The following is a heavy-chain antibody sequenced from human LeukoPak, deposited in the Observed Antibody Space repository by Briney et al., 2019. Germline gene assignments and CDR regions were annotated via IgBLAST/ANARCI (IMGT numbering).Heavy chain of an antibody. Sequence: ASVKVSCKASGYTFTGYYMHWVRQAPGQGLEWMGGIIPIFGTANYAQKFQGRVTITADESTSTAYMELSSLRSEDTAVYYCARVGDYGDYDLDYWGQGTLVTVSS. CDR1: GYTFTGYY. CDR2: IIPIFGTA. J-gene: IGHJ4*02. V-gene: IGHV1-69*13. CDR3: ARVGDYGDYDLDY. D-gene: IGHD4-17*01.